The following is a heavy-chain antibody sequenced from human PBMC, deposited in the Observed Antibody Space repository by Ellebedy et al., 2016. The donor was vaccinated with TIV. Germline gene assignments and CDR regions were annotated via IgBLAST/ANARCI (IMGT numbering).Heavy chain of an antibody. CDR3: AKYRIYNRSTGGGDC. J-gene: IGHJ4*02. Sequence: PGGSLRLSCVASGFIFSSSWMSWVRQAPGKGLEWVANIKQDGNEKYYVGSVKGRFTISRDNAKSSLYLQMNSLRAEDTALYYCAKYRIYNRSTGGGDCWGQGTLVNASS. D-gene: IGHD3-10*01. V-gene: IGHV3-7*03. CDR1: GFIFSSSW. CDR2: IKQDGNEK.